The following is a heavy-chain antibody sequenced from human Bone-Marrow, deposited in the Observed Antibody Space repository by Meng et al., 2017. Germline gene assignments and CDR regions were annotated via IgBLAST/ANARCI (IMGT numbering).Heavy chain of an antibody. J-gene: IGHJ4*02. CDR3: ARGGAYCGGDCYSPLYY. V-gene: IGHV1-46*01. Sequence: ASVKVSCKASAYTFTRYYIHWVRQAPGQGLEWRGMINPSAGSTTYAQKFQGRVTMTTDTSTSTVYMDLSSLRSEDTAVYYCARGGAYCGGDCYSPLYYWGQGNRVNGSS. CDR1: AYTFTRYY. CDR2: INPSAGST. D-gene: IGHD2-21*02.